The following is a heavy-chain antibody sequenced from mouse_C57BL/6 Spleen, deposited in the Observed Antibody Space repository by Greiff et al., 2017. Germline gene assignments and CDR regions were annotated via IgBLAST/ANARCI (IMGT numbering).Heavy chain of an antibody. D-gene: IGHD4-1*01. V-gene: IGHV5-9-1*02. CDR2: ISSGGDYI. J-gene: IGHJ1*03. CDR3: TRSLGTDWYFDV. CDR1: GFTFSSYA. Sequence: EVKVVESGEGLVKPGGSLKLSCAASGFTFSSYAMSWVRQTPEKRLEWVAYISSGGDYIYYADTVKGRFTISRDNARNTLYLQMSSLKSEDTAMYYCTRSLGTDWYFDVWGTGTTVTVSS.